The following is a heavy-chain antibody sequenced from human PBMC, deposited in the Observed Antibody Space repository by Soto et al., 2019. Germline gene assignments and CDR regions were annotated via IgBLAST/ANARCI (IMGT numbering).Heavy chain of an antibody. CDR3: AKGYTSGWYYFGY. Sequence: EVQLVESGGGLVQPGRSLRLSCAASGFTFDDYAMHWVRQPPGKGLEWVSGISWNSDSIAYADSVKGRFTISRDNAKNPLYLQRNRLRAEDTALYYCAKGYTSGWYYFGYWGQGTLVTVSS. J-gene: IGHJ4*02. D-gene: IGHD6-19*01. CDR1: GFTFDDYA. V-gene: IGHV3-9*01. CDR2: ISWNSDSI.